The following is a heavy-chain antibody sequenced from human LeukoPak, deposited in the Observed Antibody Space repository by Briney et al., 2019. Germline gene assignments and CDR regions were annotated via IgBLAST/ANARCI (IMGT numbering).Heavy chain of an antibody. CDR3: ARRVQQLVFWFDP. CDR2: IYYSGST. D-gene: IGHD6-13*01. J-gene: IGHJ5*02. CDR1: GGSISSNNYY. Sequence: PSETLSLTCTVSGGSISSNNYYWVWIRQPPGKGLEWIGNIYYSGSTYYNPSLKSRVTISEDTSKNQFSLKLNSVTAADTAVYYCARRVQQLVFWFDPWGQGTLVTVSS. V-gene: IGHV4-39*01.